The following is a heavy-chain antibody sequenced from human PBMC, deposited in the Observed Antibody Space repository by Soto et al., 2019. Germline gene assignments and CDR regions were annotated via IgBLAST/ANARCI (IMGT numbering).Heavy chain of an antibody. D-gene: IGHD5-18*01. CDR1: GFTFSSYS. Sequence: GGSLRLSCAASGFTFSSYSMNWVRQAPGKGLEWVSSISSSSSYIYYADSVKGRFTISRDNAKNSLYLQMNSLRAEDTAVYYCARAYVDPAMVSSYYFDYWGQGTLVTVSS. CDR3: ARAYVDPAMVSSYYFDY. V-gene: IGHV3-21*01. J-gene: IGHJ4*02. CDR2: ISSSSSYI.